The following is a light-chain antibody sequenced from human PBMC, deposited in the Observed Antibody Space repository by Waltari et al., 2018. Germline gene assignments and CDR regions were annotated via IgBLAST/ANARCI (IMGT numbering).Light chain of an antibody. CDR2: DAS. CDR3: QQFDTPLS. CDR1: QDIRNY. Sequence: DIQMTQSPPSRSASVGDRVTITCQASQDIRNYLNWYQQKAGKAPKLLIYDASKLETGVPSRFSGSGSGTDFTFTISSLQPEDIATYYCQQFDTPLSFGGGTKVEIK. V-gene: IGKV1-33*01. J-gene: IGKJ4*01.